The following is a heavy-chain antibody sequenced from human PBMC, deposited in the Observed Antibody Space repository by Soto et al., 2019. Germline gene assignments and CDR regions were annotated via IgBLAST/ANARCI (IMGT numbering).Heavy chain of an antibody. CDR1: GGSISSYY. D-gene: IGHD3-10*01. CDR3: ARDRMVSASYQYYYYGMDV. Sequence: PSETLSLTCTVSGGSISSYYWSWIRQPPGKGLEWIGYIYYSGSTNYNPSLKSRVTISVDTSKNQFSLKLSSVTAADSAVYSCARDRMVSASYQYYYYGMDVWGQGTTVTVSS. J-gene: IGHJ6*02. CDR2: IYYSGST. V-gene: IGHV4-59*01.